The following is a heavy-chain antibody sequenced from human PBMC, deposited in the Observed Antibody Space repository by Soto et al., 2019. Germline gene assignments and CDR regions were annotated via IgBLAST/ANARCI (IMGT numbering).Heavy chain of an antibody. CDR3: ARNGYTYGMDV. CDR1: GGSTSSGGFY. Sequence: SETLSLTCTVSGGSTSSGGFYWSWIRQHPGKGLEWIGYIYYSGISYYNPSLKSRVSISLDTSRNQFSMTLNSVTAADTAVYYCARNGYTYGMDVWGQGATVTVSS. J-gene: IGHJ6*02. D-gene: IGHD5-18*01. CDR2: IYYSGIS. V-gene: IGHV4-31*03.